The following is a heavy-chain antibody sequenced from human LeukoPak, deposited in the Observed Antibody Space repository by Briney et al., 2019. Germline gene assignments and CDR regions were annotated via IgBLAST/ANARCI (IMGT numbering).Heavy chain of an antibody. CDR2: ISSSGSTI. D-gene: IGHD3-10*01. CDR1: GFTFSDYY. CDR3: EREGRMVRGVKGDAFDI. J-gene: IGHJ3*02. V-gene: IGHV3-11*04. Sequence: GGSLRLSCAASGFTFSDYYMSWIRHAPGKGLEWVSYISSSGSTIYYADSVKGRFTISRDNAKNSLYLQMNSLRAEDTAVYYCEREGRMVRGVKGDAFDIWGQGTMVTVSS.